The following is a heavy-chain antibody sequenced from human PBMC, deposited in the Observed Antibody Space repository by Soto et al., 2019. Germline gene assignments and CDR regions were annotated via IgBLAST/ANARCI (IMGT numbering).Heavy chain of an antibody. Sequence: QVQLQQWGAGLLKPSETLSLSCAVYGGSLSDYYWNWLRRPPGKGLAWIGEVNHRGSSSYNPSLRSRVDISVDTAITQFSLKLRSVTAADTAVYYCARYQWNPGAFDPWGPGTQVIVSS. V-gene: IGHV4-34*01. CDR1: GGSLSDYY. CDR2: VNHRGSS. J-gene: IGHJ5*02. D-gene: IGHD1-20*01. CDR3: ARYQWNPGAFDP.